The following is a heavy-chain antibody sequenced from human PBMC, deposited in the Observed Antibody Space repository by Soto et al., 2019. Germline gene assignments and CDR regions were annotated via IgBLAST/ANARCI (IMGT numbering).Heavy chain of an antibody. Sequence: PSETLSLTCTVAGGSISSYYWSWIRQPPGKVLEWIGDIDYSGRTNYNPSLKRRVTISVDTSKNQFSLKLSSVTAADTAVYYCARASTMVRGVIFEGFDQWGQGNLVTVSS. J-gene: IGHJ4*02. CDR1: GGSISSYY. CDR3: ARASTMVRGVIFEGFDQ. CDR2: IDYSGRT. D-gene: IGHD3-10*01. V-gene: IGHV4-59*01.